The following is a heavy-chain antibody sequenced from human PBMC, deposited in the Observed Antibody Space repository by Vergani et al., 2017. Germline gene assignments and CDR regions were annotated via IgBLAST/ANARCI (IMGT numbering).Heavy chain of an antibody. CDR3: ASIARAPTRRNPPPDY. CDR1: GGSFSDYY. CDR2: VNHGGST. V-gene: IGHV4-34*01. J-gene: IGHJ4*02. Sequence: QVQLQEWGAGLLKTSETLSLTCGVSGGSFSDYYWSWIRQAPGMGLEWIGEVNHGGSTNYNPSLKSRVSISVDTSKNQFSLQLTSVTAADSALYFCASIARAPTRRNPPPDYWGEGIQVTVCS. D-gene: IGHD3-16*02.